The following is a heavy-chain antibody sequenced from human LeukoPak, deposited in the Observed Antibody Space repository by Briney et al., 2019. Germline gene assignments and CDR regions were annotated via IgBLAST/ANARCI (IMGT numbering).Heavy chain of an antibody. Sequence: SETLSLTCTLSGGSISIYYWTCIRHPPGKGLEWIGYIYHSGSTNYNPSLKSPVTISVGTSKNHFSLKLTSVTAADRAVYYWARGSSGYYYGWGQGTLVTVSS. CDR3: ARGSSGYYYG. CDR1: GGSISIYY. J-gene: IGHJ4*02. CDR2: IYHSGST. V-gene: IGHV4-59*01. D-gene: IGHD3-22*01.